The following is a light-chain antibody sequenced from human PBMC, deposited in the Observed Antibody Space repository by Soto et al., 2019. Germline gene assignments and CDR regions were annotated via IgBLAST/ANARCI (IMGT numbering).Light chain of an antibody. CDR2: NTN. Sequence: QAVVTQEPSLTVSPGGTVTLTCASSTGAVTSGYYPNWFQQKPGQAPRALIYNTNNKHPWTPDRFSGSLLRGKGALTLSGVLPEDEAEYYCLLYDGGARVFGGATKLSVL. CDR1: TGAVTSGYY. J-gene: IGLJ2*01. CDR3: LLYDGGARV. V-gene: IGLV7-43*01.